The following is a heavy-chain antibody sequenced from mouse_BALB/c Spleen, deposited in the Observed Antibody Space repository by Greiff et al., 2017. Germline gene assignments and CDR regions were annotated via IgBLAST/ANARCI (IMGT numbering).Heavy chain of an antibody. CDR2: INPYNGDT. Sequence: VQLQQSGPELVKPGASVKISCKASGYSFTGYFMNWVMQSHGKSLEWIGRINPYNGDTFYNQKFKGKATLTVDKSSSTAHMELSSLTSEDSAVYFCARGLRRSWFAYWGQGTLVTVSA. CDR1: GYSFTGYF. D-gene: IGHD2-2*01. V-gene: IGHV1-20*01. CDR3: ARGLRRSWFAY. J-gene: IGHJ3*01.